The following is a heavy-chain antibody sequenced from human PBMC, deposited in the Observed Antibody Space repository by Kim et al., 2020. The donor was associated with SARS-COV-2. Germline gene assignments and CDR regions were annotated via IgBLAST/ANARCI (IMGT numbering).Heavy chain of an antibody. CDR3: AKDQDYYYGSGSYYRTGSDY. J-gene: IGHJ4*02. CDR2: ISGSGGST. Sequence: GGSLRLSCAASGFTFSSYAMSWVRQAPGKGLEWVSAISGSGGSTYYADSVKGRFTISRDNSKNTLYLQMNSLRAEDTAVYYCAKDQDYYYGSGSYYRTGSDYWGQGTLVTVSS. V-gene: IGHV3-23*01. D-gene: IGHD3-10*01. CDR1: GFTFSSYA.